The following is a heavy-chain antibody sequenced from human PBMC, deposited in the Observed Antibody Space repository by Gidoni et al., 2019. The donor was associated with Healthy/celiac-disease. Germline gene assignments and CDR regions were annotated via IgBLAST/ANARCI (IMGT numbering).Heavy chain of an antibody. Sequence: EVQRVESGGGLGQPGGSRRLSCAASGVTFSSYSMNWVRQAPGRGLEWVSYISSSRSTIYYADSVMGRFTISRANATNSLYLQMNRLSDESTAVSSCARDGLGSSSWPNWFDPWGQGTLVTVSS. D-gene: IGHD6-13*01. CDR1: GVTFSSYS. V-gene: IGHV3-48*02. CDR2: ISSSRSTI. J-gene: IGHJ5*02. CDR3: ARDGLGSSSWPNWFDP.